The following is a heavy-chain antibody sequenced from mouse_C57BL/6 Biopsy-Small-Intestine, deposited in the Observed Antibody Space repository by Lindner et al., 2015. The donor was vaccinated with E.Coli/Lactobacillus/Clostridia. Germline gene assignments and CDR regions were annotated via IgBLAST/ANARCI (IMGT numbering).Heavy chain of an antibody. CDR1: GYIFTSYG. D-gene: IGHD2-3*01. CDR2: IYPRGGNT. CDR3: ARWNDGYYGDY. J-gene: IGHJ2*01. V-gene: IGHV1-81*01. Sequence: VQLQESGAELARPGASVKLTCKASGYIFTSYGISWVKQRTGQGLEWIGEIYPRGGNTYFNEKFKDKATLTADKSSSTAYMELRSLTSEDSAVYVCARWNDGYYGDYWGQGTTLTVSS.